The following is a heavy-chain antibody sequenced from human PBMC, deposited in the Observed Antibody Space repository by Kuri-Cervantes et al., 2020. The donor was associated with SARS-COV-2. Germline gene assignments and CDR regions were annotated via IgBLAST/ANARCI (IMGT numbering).Heavy chain of an antibody. J-gene: IGHJ3*02. CDR2: INHSGST. CDR3: ARGLGSPNCSSTSCYIATSFDI. CDR1: GYSISSGYY. V-gene: IGHV4-34*01. D-gene: IGHD2-2*02. Sequence: SETLSLTCAVSGYSISSGYYWSWIRQPPGKGLEWIGEINHSGSTNYNPSLKSRVTISVDTSKNQFSLKLSSVTAADTAVYYCARGLGSPNCSSTSCYIATSFDIWGQGTMVTVSS.